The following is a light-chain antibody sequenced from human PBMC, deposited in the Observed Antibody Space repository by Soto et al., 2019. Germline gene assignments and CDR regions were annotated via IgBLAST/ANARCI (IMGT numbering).Light chain of an antibody. V-gene: IGKV3-20*01. Sequence: EIVLTQSPGTLSLSPGERVTLSCRASQTVSDNFLAWYLQKPGQAPRLLIYGASSRATGIPDRFSGSGSGTDFTLTISRLEPEDSAVYYCQQYGRSPTFGQGTKLEIK. CDR1: QTVSDNF. J-gene: IGKJ2*01. CDR3: QQYGRSPT. CDR2: GAS.